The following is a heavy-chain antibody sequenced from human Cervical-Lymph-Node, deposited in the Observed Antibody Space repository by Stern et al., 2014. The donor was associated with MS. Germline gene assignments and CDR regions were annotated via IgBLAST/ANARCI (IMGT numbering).Heavy chain of an antibody. V-gene: IGHV4-59*01. D-gene: IGHD2-15*01. CDR3: AREGEYCSGSRCYPFLDY. CDR1: GGSLRSSY. CDR2: IYHTGSV. Sequence: QVQLQESGPGLVKPSETLSLTCTVSGGSLRSSYWNWIRQAPGKGLEWLGVIYHTGSVNYNPSLSSRVAMSVDTSKNQFSLTVSSVTAADTAVYYCAREGEYCSGSRCYPFLDYWGQGTLVTVSS. J-gene: IGHJ4*02.